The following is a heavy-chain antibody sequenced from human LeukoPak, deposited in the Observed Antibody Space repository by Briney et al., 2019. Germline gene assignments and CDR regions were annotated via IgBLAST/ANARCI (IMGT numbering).Heavy chain of an antibody. J-gene: IGHJ5*02. CDR1: GGSFSGFY. V-gene: IGHV4-34*01. Sequence: PSETLSLTCAVYGGSFSGFYWSWIRQPPGKGLEWIGEINHSGSTNYNPSLKSRVTISGDTSKNQFSLKLSSVTAADTAVYYCARRLTQYDCFDPWGQGILVTVSS. CDR3: ARRLTQYDCFDP. D-gene: IGHD2-2*01. CDR2: INHSGST.